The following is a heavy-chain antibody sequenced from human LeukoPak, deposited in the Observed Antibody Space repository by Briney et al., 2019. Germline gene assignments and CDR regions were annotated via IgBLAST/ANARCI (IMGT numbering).Heavy chain of an antibody. D-gene: IGHD5-12*01. CDR1: GFTFSSYS. J-gene: IGHJ4*02. Sequence: GGSLRLSCAASGFTFSSYSMNWVRQAPGKGLEWVSSISSSSSYIYYADSVKGRFTISRGSAKNSLYLQMNSLRAEDTAVYYCARDLSGYSGYDLFYWGQGPLVTVSS. CDR2: ISSSSSYI. V-gene: IGHV3-21*01. CDR3: ARDLSGYSGYDLFY.